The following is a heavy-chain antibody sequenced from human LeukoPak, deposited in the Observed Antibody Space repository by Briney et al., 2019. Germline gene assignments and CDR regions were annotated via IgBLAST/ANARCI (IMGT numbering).Heavy chain of an antibody. CDR2: IYSGGST. D-gene: IGHD6-13*01. CDR1: GFTVSSNY. CDR3: ARDLMGIAAAGLDY. V-gene: IGHV3-66*01. J-gene: IGHJ4*02. Sequence: AGSLRLSCAASGFTVSSNYMSWVRQAPGKGLEWVSVIYSGGSTYYADSVKGRFTISRDTSKNTLYLQMNSLRAEDTAVYYCARDLMGIAAAGLDYWGQGTLVTVSS.